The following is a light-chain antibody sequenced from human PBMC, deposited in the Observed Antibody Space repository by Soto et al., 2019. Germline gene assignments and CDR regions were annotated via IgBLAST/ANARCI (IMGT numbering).Light chain of an antibody. CDR2: NNN. CDR3: QSYDSSLSGYV. CDR1: SSNIGAGYD. J-gene: IGLJ1*01. Sequence: QSVLTQPPSVSGSPGQRVTISCTWISSNIGAGYDVHWYRHLPGTAPKLLIYNNNIRPPGVPDRFSGSKSGTSASLAITGLQAEDEADYYCQSYDSSLSGYVFGTGTKVTVL. V-gene: IGLV1-40*01.